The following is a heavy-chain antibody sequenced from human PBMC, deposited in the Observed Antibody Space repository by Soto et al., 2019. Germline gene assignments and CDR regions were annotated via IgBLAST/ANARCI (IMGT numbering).Heavy chain of an antibody. Sequence: GGALRLSCAVSGFYFNNYGINWVRQPPGKGLEWVSSVSKSDYTYYSDSVKGRFTISRDNAKNSVSLQMNSLRAEDTAVYYCAREDSIIIPAVSDFWGQGTLVTVSS. D-gene: IGHD2-2*01. CDR1: GFYFNNYG. CDR3: AREDSIIIPAVSDF. V-gene: IGHV3-21*01. CDR2: VSKSDYT. J-gene: IGHJ4*02.